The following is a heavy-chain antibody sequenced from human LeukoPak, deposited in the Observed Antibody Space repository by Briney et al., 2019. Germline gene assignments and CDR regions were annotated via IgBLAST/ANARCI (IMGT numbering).Heavy chain of an antibody. CDR2: INHSGST. Sequence: SETLSFTCAVYGGSFSGYYWSWIRQRPGKGREGIGEINHSGSTNYNPSLKSRVTISVDTSKNQFSLKLSSVTAADTAVYYCATGIAAAGTGIDYWGQGTLVTVSS. J-gene: IGHJ4*02. CDR1: GGSFSGYY. CDR3: ATGIAAAGTGIDY. D-gene: IGHD6-13*01. V-gene: IGHV4-34*01.